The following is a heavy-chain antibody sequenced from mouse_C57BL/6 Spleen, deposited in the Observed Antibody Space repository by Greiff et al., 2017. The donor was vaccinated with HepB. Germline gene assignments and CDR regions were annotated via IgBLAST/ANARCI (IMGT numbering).Heavy chain of an antibody. CDR2: IDPEDGET. CDR1: GFNIKDYY. V-gene: IGHV14-2*01. CDR3: ARGSSGYEGFAY. Sequence: VQLQQSGAELVKPGASVKLSCTASGFNIKDYYMHWVKQRTEQGLEWIGRIDPEDGETKYAPKFQGKATITADTSSNTAYLQLSSLTSEDTAVYYCARGSSGYEGFAYWGQGTLVTVSA. J-gene: IGHJ3*01. D-gene: IGHD3-2*02.